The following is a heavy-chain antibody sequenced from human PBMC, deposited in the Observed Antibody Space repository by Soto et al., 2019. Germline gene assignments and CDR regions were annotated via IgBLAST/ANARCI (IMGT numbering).Heavy chain of an antibody. Sequence: GGSLRLSCAASGFTFSSYAMSWVRQAPGKGLEWVSAISGSVGSTYYADSVKGRFTISRDNSKNTLYLQMNSLIAEDPAVYYCAKDRRSSSYYFDYWGPGTLVTVSS. J-gene: IGHJ4*02. CDR1: GFTFSSYA. CDR3: AKDRRSSSYYFDY. CDR2: ISGSVGST. D-gene: IGHD6-6*01. V-gene: IGHV3-23*01.